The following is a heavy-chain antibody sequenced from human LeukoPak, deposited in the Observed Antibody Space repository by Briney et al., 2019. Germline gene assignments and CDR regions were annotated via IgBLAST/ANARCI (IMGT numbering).Heavy chain of an antibody. CDR1: GFTVNNNY. CDR2: IYSGGFT. V-gene: IGHV3-53*01. J-gene: IGHJ4*02. CDR3: ARGGDGYNLDPFDY. Sequence: PGGSLRLSCAASGFTVNNNYMNWVRQAPGKGLEWVSVIYSGGFTYYADSVKGRFTISRDNSKNTLYLQMNSLTAEDTAVYYCARGGDGYNLDPFDYWGQGTLVTVSS. D-gene: IGHD5-24*01.